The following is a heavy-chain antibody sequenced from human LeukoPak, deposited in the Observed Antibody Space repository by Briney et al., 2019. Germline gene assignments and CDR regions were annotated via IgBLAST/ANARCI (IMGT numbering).Heavy chain of an antibody. CDR3: ARDRTGAGLDY. CDR1: GFTFSSYW. D-gene: IGHD1-14*01. Sequence: GGSLRLSCAASGFTFSSYWMSWVRRAPGKGLEWVANIRQDGNEKYFADSVKGRFTISRDNAKNSLFLQINSLRAEDTAVYYCARDRTGAGLDYWGQGTLVTVSS. V-gene: IGHV3-7*03. J-gene: IGHJ4*02. CDR2: IRQDGNEK.